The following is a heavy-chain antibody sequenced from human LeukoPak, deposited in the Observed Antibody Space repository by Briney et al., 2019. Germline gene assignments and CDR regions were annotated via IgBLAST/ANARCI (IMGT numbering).Heavy chain of an antibody. CDR1: GFIFSNFA. J-gene: IGHJ4*02. CDR2: ISNEGGST. CDR3: ARGGFGSN. Sequence: GGSLRLSCAASGFIFSNFAMYWVRQAPGKGLEYVSAISNEGGSTYYGHSVKGRFTISRDNSKNTLYLQMASLTPEDTAVYYCARGGFGSNWGQGTLVTVSS. D-gene: IGHD6-13*01. V-gene: IGHV3-64*01.